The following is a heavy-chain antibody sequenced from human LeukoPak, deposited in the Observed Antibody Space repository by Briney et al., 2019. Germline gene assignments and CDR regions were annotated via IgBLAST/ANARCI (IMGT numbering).Heavy chain of an antibody. D-gene: IGHD3-22*01. CDR1: GYTLTELS. V-gene: IGHV1-69*05. CDR3: AKARSPSTGYLLRDHNWFDP. CDR2: IIPVFGTA. J-gene: IGHJ5*02. Sequence: SVNVSCKVSGYTLTELSMHWVRQAPGQGLEWMGGIIPVFGTADYAQKFQGRVTITTDESTSTAYMELSSLTSEDTAVYYCAKARSPSTGYLLRDHNWFDPWGQGTLVTVSS.